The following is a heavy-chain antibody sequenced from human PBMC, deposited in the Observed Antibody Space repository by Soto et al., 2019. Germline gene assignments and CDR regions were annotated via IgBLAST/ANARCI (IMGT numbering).Heavy chain of an antibody. CDR1: GYTLTELS. CDR3: ATDRGGGVIVQYYYYYGMDI. J-gene: IGHJ6*02. D-gene: IGHD3-16*02. Sequence: ASVKVSCKVSGYTLTELSMHWVRQAPGKGLEWMGSFDPEDGETIYAQKFQGRVTMTEDTSTDTAYMELSSLRSEDTAVYYCATDRGGGVIVQYYYYYGMDIWGQGTTVTVSS. CDR2: FDPEDGET. V-gene: IGHV1-24*01.